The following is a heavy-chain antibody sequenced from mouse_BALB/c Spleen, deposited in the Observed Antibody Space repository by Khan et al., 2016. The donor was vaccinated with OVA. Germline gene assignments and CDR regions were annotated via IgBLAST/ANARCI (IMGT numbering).Heavy chain of an antibody. V-gene: IGHV1-4*01. Sequence: QVRLQQSGAELARPGASVKMSCKTSGYTFTTYTLHWVKQRPGRSLEWIGYINPSNDYTNYNQKFKDKSTLTADKSSSTAYMQLSSLTSEDSAVYYCARSGQLGLRGGFTYWGHGTLVTVSA. CDR3: ARSGQLGLRGGFTY. J-gene: IGHJ3*01. D-gene: IGHD3-2*01. CDR1: GYTFTTYT. CDR2: INPSNDYT.